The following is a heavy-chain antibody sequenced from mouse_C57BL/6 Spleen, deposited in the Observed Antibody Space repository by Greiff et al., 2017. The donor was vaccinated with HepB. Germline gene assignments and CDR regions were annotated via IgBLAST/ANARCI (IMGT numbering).Heavy chain of an antibody. Sequence: QVQLKESGAELARPGASVKLSCKASGYTFTSYGISWVKQRTGQGLEWIGEIYPRSGNTYYNEKFKGKATLTADKSSSTAYMELRSLTSEDSAVYFCARDLSYYYGSSHWYFDVWGTGTTVTVSS. CDR2: IYPRSGNT. J-gene: IGHJ1*03. V-gene: IGHV1-81*01. CDR3: ARDLSYYYGSSHWYFDV. D-gene: IGHD1-1*01. CDR1: GYTFTSYG.